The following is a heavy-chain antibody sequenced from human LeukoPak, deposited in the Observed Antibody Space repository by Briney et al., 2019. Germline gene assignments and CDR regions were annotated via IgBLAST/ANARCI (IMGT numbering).Heavy chain of an antibody. J-gene: IGHJ4*02. Sequence: GGSLRLSCAASGFTFSSYAMSWVRQAPGKGLEWVSAISGSGGSTYCAVKGRFTISRDNSKNTLYLQMNSLRAEDTALYYCAKDITSMVRGVRFDYWGQGTLVTVSS. CDR3: AKDITSMVRGVRFDY. CDR2: ISGSGGST. V-gene: IGHV3-23*01. D-gene: IGHD3-10*01. CDR1: GFTFSSYA.